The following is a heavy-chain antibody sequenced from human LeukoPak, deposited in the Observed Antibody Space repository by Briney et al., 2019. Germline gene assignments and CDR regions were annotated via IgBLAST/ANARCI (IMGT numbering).Heavy chain of an antibody. CDR2: IYHSGSI. D-gene: IGHD2-15*01. CDR3: ARASSPDCTGGSCHGYFDL. J-gene: IGHJ2*01. V-gene: IGHV4-30-2*01. CDR1: GGSISSGGYS. Sequence: SETLSLTCAVSGGSISSGGYSWSWIRQPPGKGLEWIGYIYHSGSIYYNPSLKSQVTISVDRSKNQFSLKVNSVTAADTAVYYCARASSPDCTGGSCHGYFDLWGRGTLVTVSS.